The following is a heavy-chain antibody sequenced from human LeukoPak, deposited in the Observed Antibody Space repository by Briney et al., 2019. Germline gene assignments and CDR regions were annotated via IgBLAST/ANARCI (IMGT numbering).Heavy chain of an antibody. D-gene: IGHD3-22*01. CDR2: ISSGGSTI. V-gene: IGHV3-11*01. J-gene: IGHJ4*02. Sequence: GGSLRLSCAASGFTFSDYYMSWIRQAPGKGLEWVSYISSGGSTIYYADSVKGRFTISRDNSKNTLYLQMNSLRAEDTAVYYCAKVPYYDSSGYYAPYFDYWGQGTLVTVSS. CDR1: GFTFSDYY. CDR3: AKVPYYDSSGYYAPYFDY.